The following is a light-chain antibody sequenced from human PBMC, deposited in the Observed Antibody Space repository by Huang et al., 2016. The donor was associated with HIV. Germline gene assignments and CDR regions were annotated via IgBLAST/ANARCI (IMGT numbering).Light chain of an antibody. CDR2: KAS. Sequence: DIQLTQSPSALSAAVGDRVTITCRASQSISTWLAWYQQKPGKGPKLLIYKASILESGGPSRFSGSGSGTEFTLTISSLQPDDFATYYCQQYNSYSPPFGPGTKVDIK. J-gene: IGKJ3*01. CDR1: QSISTW. V-gene: IGKV1-5*03. CDR3: QQYNSYSPP.